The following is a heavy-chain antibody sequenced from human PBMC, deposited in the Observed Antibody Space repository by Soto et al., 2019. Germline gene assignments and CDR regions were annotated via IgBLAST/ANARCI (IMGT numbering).Heavy chain of an antibody. CDR1: EFTFTTYS. CDR2: ISYDGSNK. Sequence: QVQLVESGGGVVQPGRSLRLSCAASEFTFTTYSMNWVRQAPGKGLEWVSLISYDGSNKFYADSVKGRFTISRDNSNHTLYLKMNSLRPEDTAVYYCARDHDRIFGYWGQGTLVTVSS. D-gene: IGHD3-10*01. J-gene: IGHJ4*02. V-gene: IGHV3-30-3*01. CDR3: ARDHDRIFGY.